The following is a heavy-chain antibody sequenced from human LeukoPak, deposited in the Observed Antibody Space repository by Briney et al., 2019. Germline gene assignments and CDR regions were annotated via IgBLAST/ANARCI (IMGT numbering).Heavy chain of an antibody. D-gene: IGHD6-13*01. CDR3: AIHAGSSSIWFDFDY. Sequence: PSETLSLTCTVSGASISASIYYWGWIRQPPGKGLEWIGSIYYRGSTYYNPSLKSRVTLSVDTSKNQFSLKLSSVTAADTAVYYCAIHAGSSSIWFDFDYWGQGTLGTVSS. J-gene: IGHJ4*02. CDR2: IYYRGST. V-gene: IGHV4-39*01. CDR1: GASISASIYY.